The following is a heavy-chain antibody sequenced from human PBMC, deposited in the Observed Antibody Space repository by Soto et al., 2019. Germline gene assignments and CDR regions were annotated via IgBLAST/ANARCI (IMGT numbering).Heavy chain of an antibody. CDR1: GFTFSNSA. V-gene: IGHV1-58*01. CDR3: AAELYTYGSCCAFDI. CDR2: IVVGGGNT. D-gene: IGHD6-13*01. Sequence: GASVKVSCKASGFTFSNSAVQWGRQARGQRLEWIGWIVVGGGNTNYAPQFQERVTITRDMSTSTGYMELSSLSSEDTAMYYYAAELYTYGSCCAFDIW. J-gene: IGHJ3*02.